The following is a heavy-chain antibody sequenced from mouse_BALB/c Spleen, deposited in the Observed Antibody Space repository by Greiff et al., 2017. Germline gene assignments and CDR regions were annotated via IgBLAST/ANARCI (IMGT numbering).Heavy chain of an antibody. V-gene: IGHV5-17*02. J-gene: IGHJ4*01. CDR1: GFTFSSFG. Sequence: EVKLVESGGGLVQPGGSRKLSCAASGFTFSSFGMHWVRQAPEKGLEWVAYISSGSSTIYYADTVKGRFTISRDNPKNTLFLQMTSLRSEDTAMYYCARPSPYYYAMDYWGQGTSVTVSS. CDR3: ARPSPYYYAMDY. D-gene: IGHD6-1*01. CDR2: ISSGSSTI.